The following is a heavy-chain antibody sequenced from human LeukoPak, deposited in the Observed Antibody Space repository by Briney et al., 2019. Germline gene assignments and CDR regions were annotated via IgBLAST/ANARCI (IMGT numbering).Heavy chain of an antibody. V-gene: IGHV4-4*07. J-gene: IGHJ5*02. CDR3: AREELGYCSSTSCYAKVGWFDP. D-gene: IGHD2-2*01. CDR1: GGSISSYY. CDR2: IYTSGST. Sequence: PSETLSLTCTVSGGSISSYYWSWIRQPAAKGLEWIGRIYTSGSTNYNPSLKSRVTMSVDTSKNQFSLKLSSVTAADTAVYYCAREELGYCSSTSCYAKVGWFDPWGQGTLVTVSS.